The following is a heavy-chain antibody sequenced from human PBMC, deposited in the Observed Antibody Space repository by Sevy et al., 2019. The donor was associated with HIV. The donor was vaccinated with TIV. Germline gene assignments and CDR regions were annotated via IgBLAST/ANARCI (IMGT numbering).Heavy chain of an antibody. CDR2: IIPIFGTA. J-gene: IGHJ4*02. D-gene: IGHD6-13*01. V-gene: IGHV1-69*13. CDR3: ARGKFEGSSWSFDY. CDR1: GGTFSSYA. Sequence: ASVKVSCKASGGTFSSYAISWVRQAPGQGLEWMGRIIPIFGTANYAQKFQGRVTITADESTSTAYMELSSLRSEDTAVYYCARGKFEGSSWSFDYWGQGTLVTDSS.